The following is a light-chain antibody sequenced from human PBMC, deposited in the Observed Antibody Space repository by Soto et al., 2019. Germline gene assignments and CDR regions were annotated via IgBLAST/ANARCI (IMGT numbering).Light chain of an antibody. J-gene: IGKJ1*01. V-gene: IGKV3-15*01. CDR2: GAS. CDR1: ETVATN. CDR3: QQYFEWPPMT. Sequence: VMTQSPATLSVSPGERATLSCWASETVATNLAWYQQKPSQAPRLLISGASTRAAGISDRFRGSGSGREFTLTISSLRSDDSAIYYCQQYFEWPPMTFVQGTKVEI.